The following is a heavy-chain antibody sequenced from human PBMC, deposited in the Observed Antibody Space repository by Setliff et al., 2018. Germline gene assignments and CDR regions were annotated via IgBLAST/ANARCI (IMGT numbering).Heavy chain of an antibody. CDR3: ARVLSPSSSWRGWFDP. J-gene: IGHJ5*02. D-gene: IGHD6-13*01. V-gene: IGHV1-18*01. CDR1: GYTFSNFG. Sequence: ASVKVSCKASGYTFSNFGFSWVRQAPGQGLEWMGWISAYNGNTNYAQRLRGRVTMTTDTSTNTAYMELRSLTSDDTAVYYCARVLSPSSSWRGWFDPWGQGTLVTVSS. CDR2: ISAYNGNT.